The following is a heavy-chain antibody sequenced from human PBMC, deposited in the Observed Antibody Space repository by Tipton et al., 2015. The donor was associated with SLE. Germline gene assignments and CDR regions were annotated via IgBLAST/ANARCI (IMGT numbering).Heavy chain of an antibody. CDR2: IYYSGST. Sequence: TLSLTCTVSGGSISSSSYYWGWIRQPPGKGLEWIGGIYYSGSTYYNPSLKSRVTISVDTSKNQFSLKLSSVTAADTAVYYCARDESGYSSAFGAFDIWGQGTMVTVSS. V-gene: IGHV4-39*07. CDR3: ARDESGYSSAFGAFDI. D-gene: IGHD6-19*01. CDR1: GGSISSSSYY. J-gene: IGHJ3*02.